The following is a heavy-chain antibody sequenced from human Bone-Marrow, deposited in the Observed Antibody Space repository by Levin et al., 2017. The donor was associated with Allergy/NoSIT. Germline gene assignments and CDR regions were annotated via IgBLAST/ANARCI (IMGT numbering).Heavy chain of an antibody. V-gene: IGHV4-59*01. CDR2: IYYSGST. J-gene: IGHJ4*02. CDR3: ARVGYCSGGSCYSGIDY. Sequence: SETLSLTCTVSGGSISSYYWSWIRQPPGKGLEWIGYIYYSGSTNYNPSLKSRVTISVDTSKNQFSLKLSSVTAADTAVYYCARVGYCSGGSCYSGIDYWGQGTLVTVSS. D-gene: IGHD2-15*01. CDR1: GGSISSYY.